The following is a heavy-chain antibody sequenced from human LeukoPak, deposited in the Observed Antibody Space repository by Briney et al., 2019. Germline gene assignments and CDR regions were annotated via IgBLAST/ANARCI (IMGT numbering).Heavy chain of an antibody. D-gene: IGHD2-21*02. CDR2: IKQDGSEK. CDR1: GFTFSSYW. J-gene: IGHJ4*02. CDR3: ATFCGGDCSLPNDY. V-gene: IGHV3-7*01. Sequence: GGSLRLSCAASGFTFSSYWMSWVRQAPGKGLEWVANIKQDGSEKYYVDSVKGRFTISRDNAKNSLFLQMNSLRAEDTAVYYCATFCGGDCSLPNDYWGQGTLVTV.